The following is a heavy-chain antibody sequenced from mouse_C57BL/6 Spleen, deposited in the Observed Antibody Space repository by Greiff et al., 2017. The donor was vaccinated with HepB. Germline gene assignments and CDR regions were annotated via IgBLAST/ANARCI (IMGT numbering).Heavy chain of an antibody. CDR3: AYYYGPGAMDY. CDR1: GFNIKNTY. Sequence: VHVKQSVAELVRPGASVKLSCTASGFNIKNTYMHWVKQRPEQGLEWIGRIDPANGNTKYAPKFQGKATITADTSSNTAYLQLSSLTSEDTAIYYCAYYYGPGAMDYWGQGTSVTVSS. CDR2: IDPANGNT. V-gene: IGHV14-3*01. J-gene: IGHJ4*01. D-gene: IGHD1-1*01.